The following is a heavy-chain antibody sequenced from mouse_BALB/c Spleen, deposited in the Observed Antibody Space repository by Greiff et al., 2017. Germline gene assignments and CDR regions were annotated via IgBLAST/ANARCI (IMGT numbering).Heavy chain of an antibody. J-gene: IGHJ3*01. D-gene: IGHD1-1*01. CDR1: GYTFTSYW. Sequence: VKLQESGAELAKPGASVKMSCKASGYTFTSYWMHWVKQRPGQGLEWIGYINPSTGYTEYNQKFKDKATLTADKSSSTAYMQLSSLTSEDSAVYYCARRQDYYGTWFAYWGQGTLVTVSA. V-gene: IGHV1-7*01. CDR3: ARRQDYYGTWFAY. CDR2: INPSTGYT.